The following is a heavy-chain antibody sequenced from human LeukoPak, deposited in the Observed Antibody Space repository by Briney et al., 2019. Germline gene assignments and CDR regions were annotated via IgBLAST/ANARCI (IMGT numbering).Heavy chain of an antibody. CDR2: IKSKTDGGTT. Sequence: GGSLRLSCAASGFTFSNAWMSWVRQAPGKGLEWIGRIKSKTDGGTTDYAAPVKGRFTISKDDSKNTLYLQMNSLKTEDTAVYYCTTDDYYDSTTRAFDIWGQGTMVTVSP. J-gene: IGHJ3*02. V-gene: IGHV3-15*01. CDR1: GFTFSNAW. CDR3: TTDDYYDSTTRAFDI. D-gene: IGHD3-22*01.